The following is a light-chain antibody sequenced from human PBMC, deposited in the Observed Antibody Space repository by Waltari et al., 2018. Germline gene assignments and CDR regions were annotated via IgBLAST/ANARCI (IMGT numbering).Light chain of an antibody. CDR2: TND. Sequence: QSVLIQPPSASATPGQSVYISCSGSRANIGANNLNWYHQVPGAAPKLLIYTNDKRPSGVSGRFSAFKSGTSASLAISGLQSEDEGDYYCATWDDSLNGPVFGGGTKLTVL. V-gene: IGLV1-44*01. J-gene: IGLJ2*01. CDR1: RANIGANN. CDR3: ATWDDSLNGPV.